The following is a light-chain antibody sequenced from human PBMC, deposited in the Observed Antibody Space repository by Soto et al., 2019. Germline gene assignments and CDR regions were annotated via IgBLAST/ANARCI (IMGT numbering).Light chain of an antibody. J-gene: IGLJ3*02. Sequence: QSVLTQPPSASGTPGQRVTISCSGSRSNIGKNSVYWFQQFPGTTPKLLIFNQSRRPSGVPERFSGSRSGTSASLAISGLRFEDEADYYCAVWDDTRHGGEFGGGTKLNVL. CDR1: RSNIGKNS. CDR3: AVWDDTRHGGE. V-gene: IGLV1-47*01. CDR2: NQS.